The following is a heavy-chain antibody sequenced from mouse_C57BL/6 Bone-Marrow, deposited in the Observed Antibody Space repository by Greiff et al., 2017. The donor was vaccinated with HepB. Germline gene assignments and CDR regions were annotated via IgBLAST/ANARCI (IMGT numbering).Heavy chain of an antibody. D-gene: IGHD1-1*01. Sequence: EVQLQQSGEGLVKPGGSLKLSCAASGFTFSSYAMSWVRQTPEKRLEWVAYISSGGDYIYYADTVKGRFTISRDNARNTLYLQMSSLKSEDTAMYYCTRVTTVVATGDYWGQGTTLTVSS. CDR3: TRVTTVVATGDY. CDR1: GFTFSSYA. CDR2: ISSGGDYI. J-gene: IGHJ2*01. V-gene: IGHV5-9-1*02.